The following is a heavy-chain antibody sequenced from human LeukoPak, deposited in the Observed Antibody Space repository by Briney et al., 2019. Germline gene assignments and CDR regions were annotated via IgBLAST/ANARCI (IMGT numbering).Heavy chain of an antibody. Sequence: PGGSLRLSCAASGFTFSSYAMHWVRQAPGKGLEWVAVISYDGSNKYYADSVKGRLTISRDNSKNTLYLQMNSLRAEDTAVYYCARDSRAAGLAFDYWGQGTLVTVSS. CDR1: GFTFSSYA. V-gene: IGHV3-30*04. J-gene: IGHJ4*02. CDR2: ISYDGSNK. D-gene: IGHD3-10*01. CDR3: ARDSRAAGLAFDY.